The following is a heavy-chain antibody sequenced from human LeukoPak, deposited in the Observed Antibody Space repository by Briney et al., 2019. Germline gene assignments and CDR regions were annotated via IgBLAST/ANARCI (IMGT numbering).Heavy chain of an antibody. V-gene: IGHV4-39*07. CDR1: GGSISSSNYY. CDR2: FYSGGSA. D-gene: IGHD1-7*01. Sequence: PSETLSLTCIVPGGSISSSNYYWAWIRQPPGKGLEWIGTFYSGGSAYYNPSLTSRVSISKDTSDNQFSLRLYSVTAADTAVYYCARKHGGTMYDVWGQGTQVTVSS. J-gene: IGHJ4*02. CDR3: ARKHGGTMYDV.